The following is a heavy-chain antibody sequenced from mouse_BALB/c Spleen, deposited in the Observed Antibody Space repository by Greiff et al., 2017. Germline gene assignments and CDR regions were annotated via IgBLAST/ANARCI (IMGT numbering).Heavy chain of an antibody. CDR3: ARNYEYAMDY. CDR1: GFTFSSYA. D-gene: IGHD1-1*01. CDR2: ISSGGST. J-gene: IGHJ4*01. Sequence: EVQLVESGGGLVKPGGSLKLSCAASGFTFSSYAMSWVRQTPEKRLEWVASISSGGSTYYPDSVKGRFTISRDNARNILYLQMSSLRSEDTAMYYCARNYEYAMDYWGQGTSVTVSS. V-gene: IGHV5-6-5*01.